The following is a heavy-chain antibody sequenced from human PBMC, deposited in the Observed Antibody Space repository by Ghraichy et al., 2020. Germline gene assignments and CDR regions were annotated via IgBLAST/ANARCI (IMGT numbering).Heavy chain of an antibody. D-gene: IGHD3-10*01. V-gene: IGHV3-23*01. J-gene: IGHJ6*02. CDR2: ISGSGGST. Sequence: LSLTCAASGFIFTNYGMSWVRQAPGKGLEWVSGISGSGGSTYYADSVKGRFTISRDNSENTVSLQMNSLRAEDTAVYYCAKEWSYFMDVWGQGTTVTVSS. CDR3: AKEWSYFMDV. CDR1: GFIFTNYG.